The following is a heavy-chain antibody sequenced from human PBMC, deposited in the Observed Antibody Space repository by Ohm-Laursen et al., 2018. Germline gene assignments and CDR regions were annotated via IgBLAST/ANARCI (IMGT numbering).Heavy chain of an antibody. V-gene: IGHV1-2*02. D-gene: IGHD6-13*01. Sequence: ASVKVSCKASGYTFTGSYMHWVRQAPGQGLEWMGWINPNNGATNYAQKFQGRVTMTRDTSISTAYMELSSLRSDDAAVYYCAGGALSTAAARSLGIIDYWGKGTLVTVSS. CDR3: AGGALSTAAARSLGIIDY. J-gene: IGHJ4*02. CDR2: INPNNGAT. CDR1: GYTFTGSY.